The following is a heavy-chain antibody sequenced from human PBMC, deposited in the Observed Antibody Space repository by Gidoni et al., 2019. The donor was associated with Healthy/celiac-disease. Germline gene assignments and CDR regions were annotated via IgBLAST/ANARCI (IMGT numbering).Heavy chain of an antibody. Sequence: QVQLVESGGAVVQPGRSRSPSCPASGFPFISYGMHWVRQAPGKGLEWVAVISYDGSNKYYADSVKGRFTISRDNSKNTLYLQMNSLRAEDTAVYYCAKDQGHGDYVRYFDYWGQGTLVTVSS. D-gene: IGHD4-17*01. CDR2: ISYDGSNK. J-gene: IGHJ4*02. CDR3: AKDQGHGDYVRYFDY. V-gene: IGHV3-30*18. CDR1: GFPFISYG.